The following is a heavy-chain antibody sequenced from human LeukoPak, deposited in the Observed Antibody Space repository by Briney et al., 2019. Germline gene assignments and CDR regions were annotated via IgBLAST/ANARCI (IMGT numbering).Heavy chain of an antibody. V-gene: IGHV1-2*02. Sequence: ASVKVSCKASGYTFTGYYMHWVRQAPGQGLEWMGWINPNSGGANYAQKLQGRVTMTTDTSTSTAYMELRSLRSDDTAVYYCARLGVGSYYDYVWGSYRHYYFDYWGQGTLVTVSS. CDR3: ARLGVGSYYDYVWGSYRHYYFDY. CDR2: INPNSGGA. J-gene: IGHJ4*02. D-gene: IGHD3-16*02. CDR1: GYTFTGYY.